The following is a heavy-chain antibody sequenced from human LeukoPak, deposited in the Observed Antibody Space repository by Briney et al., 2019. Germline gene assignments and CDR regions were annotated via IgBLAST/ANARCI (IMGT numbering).Heavy chain of an antibody. CDR3: ARDSYYDILTGYYPYYFYGMDV. Sequence: SETLSLTCTVSGGSISSYYWSWIRQPPGKGLEWIGYIYYSGSTNYNPSLKSRVTISVDTSKNQFSLKLSSVTAADTAVYYCARDSYYDILTGYYPYYFYGMDVWGQGTTVTVSS. J-gene: IGHJ6*02. D-gene: IGHD3-9*01. CDR2: IYYSGST. CDR1: GGSISSYY. V-gene: IGHV4-59*01.